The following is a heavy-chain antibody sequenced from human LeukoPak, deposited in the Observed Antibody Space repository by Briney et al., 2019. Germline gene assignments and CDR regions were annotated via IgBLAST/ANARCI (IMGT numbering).Heavy chain of an antibody. D-gene: IGHD3-9*01. CDR2: INAGNGNT. CDR1: GYTFTSYA. V-gene: IGHV1-3*01. Sequence: ASVKVSCKASGYTFTSYAMHWVRQAPGQRLEWMGWINAGNGNTKYSQKFQGRVTITRDTSASTAYMELSSLRSEDTAVYYCARDQYYDILTGYSYYYYGMDVWGQGTTVTVSS. J-gene: IGHJ6*02. CDR3: ARDQYYDILTGYSYYYYGMDV.